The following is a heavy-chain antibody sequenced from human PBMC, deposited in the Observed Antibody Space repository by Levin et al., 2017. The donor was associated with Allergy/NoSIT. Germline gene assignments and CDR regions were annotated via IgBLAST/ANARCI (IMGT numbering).Heavy chain of an antibody. Sequence: PGGSLRLSCVASEFTVSSYVMHWVRQAPGKGLEWVALIWNDGNNQDYADSVKGRFTISSDRSKNTLYLQMNSLRIEDTAVYYCAKESDAFDVWGQGTMVTVSS. J-gene: IGHJ3*01. CDR3: AKESDAFDV. CDR1: EFTVSSYV. V-gene: IGHV3-30*02. CDR2: IWNDGNNQ.